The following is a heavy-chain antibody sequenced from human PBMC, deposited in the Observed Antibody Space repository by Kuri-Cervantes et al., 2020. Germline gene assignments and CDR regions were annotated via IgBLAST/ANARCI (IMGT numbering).Heavy chain of an antibody. V-gene: IGHV1-69*06. CDR1: GGTFSSYA. J-gene: IGHJ6*03. D-gene: IGHD5-12*01. CDR3: ARDGGWLPPFIKAYYYYMDV. CDR2: IIPIFGTA. Sequence: SVKVSCKASGGTFSSYAISWVRQAPGQGLEWMGGIIPIFGTANYAQKFQGRVTITADKSTSTAYMELSSLRSEDTAVYYCARDGGWLPPFIKAYYYYMDVWGKGTTVTVSS.